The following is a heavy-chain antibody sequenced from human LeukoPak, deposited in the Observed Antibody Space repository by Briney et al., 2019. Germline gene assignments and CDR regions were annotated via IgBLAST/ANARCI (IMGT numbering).Heavy chain of an antibody. V-gene: IGHV1-18*01. D-gene: IGHD6-6*01. J-gene: IGHJ5*02. CDR1: GYTFTTYG. CDR3: ASDLIAARPGWLDP. CDR2: ISAYNGNT. Sequence: GASVKVSCKASGYTFTTYGINWVRQAPGQGLEWMGWISAYNGNTNYAQNLQGRVTLTTDASASTAYMELRSLTSDDTAVYYCASDLIAARPGWLDPWAQGTLVNVYS.